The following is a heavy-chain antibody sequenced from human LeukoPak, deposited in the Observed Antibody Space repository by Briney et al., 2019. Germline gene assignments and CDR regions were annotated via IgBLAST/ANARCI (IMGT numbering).Heavy chain of an antibody. CDR3: IREVQVRASASLGL. D-gene: IGHD3-16*01. Sequence: PGGSLRLSCAASGFSISGYWMHWVRQAAGEGLVWVSRMNSGGTTINYADSVKGRFTISRDNVDSTLHLQMNSLRVEDTAVYYCIREVQVRASASLGLWGQGTLVTVSS. CDR1: GFSISGYW. V-gene: IGHV3-74*01. J-gene: IGHJ4*01. CDR2: MNSGGTTI.